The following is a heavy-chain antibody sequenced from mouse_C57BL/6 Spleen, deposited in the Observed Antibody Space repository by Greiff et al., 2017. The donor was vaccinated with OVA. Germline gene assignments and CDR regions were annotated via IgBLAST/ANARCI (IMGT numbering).Heavy chain of an antibody. D-gene: IGHD1-1*01. CDR2: IYPGDGDT. V-gene: IGHV1-82*01. CDR1: GYAFSSSW. J-gene: IGHJ2*01. Sequence: QVQLQQSGPELVKPGASVKISCKASGYAFSSSWMNWVKQRPGKGLEWIGRIYPGDGDTNYNGKFKGKATLTADKSSSTAYMQLSSLTSEDSAVYCCAREIYGSSHFDYWGQGTTLTVSS. CDR3: AREIYGSSHFDY.